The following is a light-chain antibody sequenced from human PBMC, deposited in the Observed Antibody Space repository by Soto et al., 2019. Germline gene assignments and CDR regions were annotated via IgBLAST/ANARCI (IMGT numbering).Light chain of an antibody. J-gene: IGLJ2*01. CDR2: LNSDGSH. CDR3: QTWVTGIQV. Sequence: QSALTQSPSASASLGASVKLTCTLSSGHSSYAIAWHQQRPEKGPRYLMKLNSDGSHSKGDGIPDRFSGSSSGAERYLTISSLQSEDEADYYCQTWVTGIQVFGGGTKVTVL. V-gene: IGLV4-69*01. CDR1: SGHSSYA.